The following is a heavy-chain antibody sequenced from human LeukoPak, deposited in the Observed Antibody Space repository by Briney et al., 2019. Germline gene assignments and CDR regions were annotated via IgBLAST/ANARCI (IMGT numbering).Heavy chain of an antibody. Sequence: GGSLRLSCAASGFTFSSYAMSWVRQAPGKGLEWVSAISGSGGSTYYADSVKGRFTISRDNSKNTLYLQMNSLRAEDTAVYYCAKDTLKIVGANSDYWGQGTLVTVSS. D-gene: IGHD1-26*01. CDR1: GFTFSSYA. CDR3: AKDTLKIVGANSDY. J-gene: IGHJ4*02. V-gene: IGHV3-23*01. CDR2: ISGSGGST.